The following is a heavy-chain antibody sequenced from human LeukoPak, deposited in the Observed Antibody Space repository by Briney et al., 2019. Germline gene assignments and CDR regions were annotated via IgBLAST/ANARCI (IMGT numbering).Heavy chain of an antibody. CDR2: IYYSGST. J-gene: IGHJ2*01. D-gene: IGHD6-6*01. V-gene: IGHV4-59*01. Sequence: SETLSLICSVSGGSINNYYWSWIRQPPGKGLEWIGYIYYSGSTNYNPSLKSRVTISLDTSKKQFSLKLSSVTAADTAVYSCARAYSSSFYYWYFDLWGRGTLVTVSS. CDR1: GGSINNYY. CDR3: ARAYSSSFYYWYFDL.